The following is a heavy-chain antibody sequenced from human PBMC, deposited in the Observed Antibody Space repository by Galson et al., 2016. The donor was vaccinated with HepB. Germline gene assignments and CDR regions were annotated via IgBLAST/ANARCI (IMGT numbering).Heavy chain of an antibody. CDR3: ARALEYGSRNYYDYYAMDV. CDR1: GYRLTDYW. Sequence: QSGAEVKEPGESLRISCQGSGYRLTDYWITWVRQVPGKGLQWMGRLDPDDSYTNYSPSFQGHVPISVDKSINTAYLQWSTLKASDTAIYYCARALEYGSRNYYDYYAMDVWGPGTTVIVSS. V-gene: IGHV5-10-1*01. D-gene: IGHD4-17*01. J-gene: IGHJ6*02. CDR2: LDPDDSYT.